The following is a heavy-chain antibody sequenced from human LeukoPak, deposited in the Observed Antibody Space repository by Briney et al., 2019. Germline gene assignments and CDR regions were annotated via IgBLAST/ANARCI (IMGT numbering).Heavy chain of an antibody. Sequence: PGGSLRLSCAASGFTFDDYAMHWVRQAPRKGLEWVSAISDSGGSTYYADSLKGRFTISRDNAKNSLYLQMNSLRAEDTAVYYCARDGAGRGVAAATYYFYYMDVWGKGTTVTVSS. CDR3: ARDGAGRGVAAATYYFYYMDV. CDR2: ISDSGGST. J-gene: IGHJ6*03. D-gene: IGHD6-13*01. V-gene: IGHV3-23*01. CDR1: GFTFDDYA.